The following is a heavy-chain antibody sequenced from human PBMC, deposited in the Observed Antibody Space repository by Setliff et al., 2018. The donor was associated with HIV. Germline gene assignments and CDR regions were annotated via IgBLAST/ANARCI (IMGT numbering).Heavy chain of an antibody. V-gene: IGHV4-59*11. Sequence: PSETLSLTCSISGATIHYHYWSWIRQPPGKGLEWIGYVDYSGDTEYNPSLQSRATISRDPSKSQVSLNLNSATAADTAVYYCTRGSGGTVPKPLEAFDVWGRGAMVTVSS. CDR3: TRGSGGTVPKPLEAFDV. J-gene: IGHJ3*01. CDR1: GATIHYHY. D-gene: IGHD1-7*01. CDR2: VDYSGDT.